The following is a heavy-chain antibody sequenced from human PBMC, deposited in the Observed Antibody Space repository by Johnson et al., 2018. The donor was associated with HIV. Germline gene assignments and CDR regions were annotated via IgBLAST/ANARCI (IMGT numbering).Heavy chain of an antibody. CDR3: AKERYSYGSGSGIDAFDI. D-gene: IGHD3-10*01. J-gene: IGHJ3*02. CDR2: ISWNSGSI. V-gene: IGHV3-9*01. Sequence: VQLVESGGGLVQPGRSLRLSCAASGFSFDDYAMHWVRQVPGTGLEWVSGISWNSGSIGYVDSVTGRFTVSRDNAKKFLYLHMNSLRAEDTALYYCAKERYSYGSGSGIDAFDIWGQGTMVTVSS. CDR1: GFSFDDYA.